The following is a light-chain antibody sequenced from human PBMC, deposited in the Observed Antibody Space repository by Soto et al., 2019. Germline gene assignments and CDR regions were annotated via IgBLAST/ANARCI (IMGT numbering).Light chain of an antibody. CDR1: QYIRSY. CDR2: AAS. V-gene: IGKV1-39*01. J-gene: IGKJ4*01. Sequence: DIQMTQSPSSLSASVGDRVTITCRASQYIRSYSNWYQHKPGKAPQLLIYAASSLQSGVPSRFSGSGSGTDFTLTISSLQPEDFATYYCQQSFNTPLTFGGGTKVEI. CDR3: QQSFNTPLT.